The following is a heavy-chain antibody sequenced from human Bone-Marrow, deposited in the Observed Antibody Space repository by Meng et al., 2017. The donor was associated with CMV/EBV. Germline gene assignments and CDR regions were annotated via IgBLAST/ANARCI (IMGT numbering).Heavy chain of an antibody. V-gene: IGHV1-2*02. CDR1: GYTFTDYY. CDR2: INPNSGGT. CDR3: AARGYNYGQNFEY. D-gene: IGHD5-18*01. Sequence: QVQLVQPGTEVAKPGASVKVSCKASGYTFTDYYMHWVRQAPGQGLEWMGWINPNSGGTSYAQKFQGRVTMTRDTSINTAYMELTSLTPDDTAVYYCAARGYNYGQNFEYWGLGTLVTVSS. J-gene: IGHJ4*02.